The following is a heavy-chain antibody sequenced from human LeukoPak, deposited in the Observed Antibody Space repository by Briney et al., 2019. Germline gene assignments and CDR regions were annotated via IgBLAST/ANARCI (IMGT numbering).Heavy chain of an antibody. CDR1: GGSISNYY. V-gene: IGHV4-4*07. CDR3: ARVLHYDFWSGANWFDP. D-gene: IGHD3-3*01. J-gene: IGHJ5*02. CDR2: IYTSGST. Sequence: PSETLSLTCTVSGGSISNYYWSWIRQPAGKGLEWIGRIYTSGSTNYNPSLKSRVTMSVDMSKNQFSLKLSSVTAADTAVYYCARVLHYDFWSGANWFDPWGQGTLVTVSS.